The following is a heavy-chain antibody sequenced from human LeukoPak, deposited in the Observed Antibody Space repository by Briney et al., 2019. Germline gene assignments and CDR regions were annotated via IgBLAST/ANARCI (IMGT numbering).Heavy chain of an antibody. CDR3: ARAFPFWESSGDY. J-gene: IGHJ4*02. CDR2: IYYSGST. Sequence: SSETLSLTCTVSGGSISSYYWSWIRQPPGKGLEWIGYIYYSGSTDYNPSLKSRVTISVDTSKNQFSLKLSSVTAADTAVYYCARAFPFWESSGDYWGQGTLVTVSS. D-gene: IGHD3-16*02. CDR1: GGSISSYY. V-gene: IGHV4-59*01.